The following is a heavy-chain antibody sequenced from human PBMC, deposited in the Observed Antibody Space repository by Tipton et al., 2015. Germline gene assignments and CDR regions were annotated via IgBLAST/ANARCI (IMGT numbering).Heavy chain of an antibody. Sequence: GLVKPSQTLSLTCDISGDSVSSSTSAWNWIRQSPSRGLEWLGRTYYRSKWYYEYSISVKSRVTVTPDTSKNQFSLHLNSVTPEDTAVYYCARDLEHGMDVWGHGTTVTVSS. D-gene: IGHD5-24*01. J-gene: IGHJ6*02. V-gene: IGHV6-1*01. CDR2: TYYRSKWYY. CDR1: GDSVSSSTSA. CDR3: ARDLEHGMDV.